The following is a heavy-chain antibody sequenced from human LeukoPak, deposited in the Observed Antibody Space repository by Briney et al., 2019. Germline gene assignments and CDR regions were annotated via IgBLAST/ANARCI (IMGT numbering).Heavy chain of an antibody. Sequence: PSETLSLTCAVYGGSFSGYYWSWIRQPPGKGLEWIGEINHSGSTNYNPSLKSRVTISVDTSKNQFSLKLSSVTAADTAVYYCARLRYYDSSGYYRPSGYMDVWAKGPRSPSP. CDR2: INHSGST. J-gene: IGHJ6*03. D-gene: IGHD3-22*01. CDR1: GGSFSGYY. CDR3: ARLRYYDSSGYYRPSGYMDV. V-gene: IGHV4-34*01.